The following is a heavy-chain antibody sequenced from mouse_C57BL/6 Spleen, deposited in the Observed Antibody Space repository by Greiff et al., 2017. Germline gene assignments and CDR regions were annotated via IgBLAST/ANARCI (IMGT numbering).Heavy chain of an antibody. D-gene: IGHD2-10*02. CDR3: GRGGYEGYAMDY. CDR1: GYAFSSSW. V-gene: IGHV1-82*01. J-gene: IGHJ4*01. Sequence: VQLQQSGPELVKPGASVTISCKASGYAFSSSWMNWVKQRPGTGLAWIGRIYPGDGDTHYNGKFKGKATLTADKSSSTAYMQLSSRTSEDSGVYFWGRGGYEGYAMDYWGQGTSVTVSS. CDR2: IYPGDGDT.